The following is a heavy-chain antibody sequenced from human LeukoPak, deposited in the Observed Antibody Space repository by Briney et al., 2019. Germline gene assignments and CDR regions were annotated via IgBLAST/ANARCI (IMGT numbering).Heavy chain of an antibody. V-gene: IGHV3-23*01. CDR3: AKVERGITMVRGVISSDYYYMDV. CDR2: ISVSGNT. J-gene: IGHJ6*03. D-gene: IGHD3-10*01. CDR1: GFTLSSYA. Sequence: GGSLRLSCAASGFTLSSYAMSWVRQGPGKGLEWVSAISVSGNTYHADSVKGRFTISRDSYKNTLYLQMNSLRAEDAAVYYCAKVERGITMVRGVISSDYYYMDVWGKGTTVTVSS.